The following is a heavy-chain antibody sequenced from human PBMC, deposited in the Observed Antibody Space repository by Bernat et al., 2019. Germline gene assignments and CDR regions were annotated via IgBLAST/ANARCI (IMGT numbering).Heavy chain of an antibody. CDR1: GLTFSSHW. J-gene: IGHJ4*02. D-gene: IGHD6-13*01. CDR2: INSDGSST. Sequence: EVQLVESGGGVVKPGGSLRLSCAGSGLTFSSHWMHWVRQAPGKGLVWVSRINSDGSSTSYADSVKGRFTISRDNAKNTLFLQMTSLRAEDTAVYYCARDQYSSTWEPFDCWGQGTLVTVSS. V-gene: IGHV3-74*01. CDR3: ARDQYSSTWEPFDC.